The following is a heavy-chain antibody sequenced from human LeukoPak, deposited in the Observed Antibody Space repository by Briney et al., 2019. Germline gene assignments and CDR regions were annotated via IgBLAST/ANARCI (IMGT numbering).Heavy chain of an antibody. V-gene: IGHV1-18*01. CDR3: ARGPGVVIPGANDY. D-gene: IGHD3-3*01. Sequence: EASVKVSCKASGYTFTSYGISWVRQAPGQGLEWMGWNSAYNGNTNYAQKLQGRVTMTTDTSTSTAYMELRSLRSDDTAVYYCARGPGVVIPGANDYWGQGTLVTVSS. CDR1: GYTFTSYG. CDR2: NSAYNGNT. J-gene: IGHJ4*02.